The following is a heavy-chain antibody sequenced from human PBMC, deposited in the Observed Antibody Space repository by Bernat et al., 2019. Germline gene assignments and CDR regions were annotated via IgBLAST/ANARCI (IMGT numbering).Heavy chain of an antibody. D-gene: IGHD2-15*01. CDR2: IYYSGST. CDR3: ARTEYCSGGSCYSGWFDP. V-gene: IGHV4-61*01. CDR1: GDSVTTSNYY. Sequence: VQLQESGPGLVKPSETLSLTCTVSGDSVTTSNYYWSWIRQPPGKGLEWIAYIYYSGSTNYNPSLKSRATISLDTSKTRFSLKLTSVTAADTAVYLWARTEYCSGGSCYSGWFDPGGQGTLVTVSS. J-gene: IGHJ5*02.